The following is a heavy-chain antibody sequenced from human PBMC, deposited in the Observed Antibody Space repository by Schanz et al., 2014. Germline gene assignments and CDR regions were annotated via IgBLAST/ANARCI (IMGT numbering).Heavy chain of an antibody. CDR2: IFTSGNT. CDR1: GGSISSYY. Sequence: QVQLQESGPRLVKPSETLSLTCTVSGGSISSYYWSWIRQPAGKGLEWIGRIFTSGNTNYNPSLKSRVTMSVDPPKNQFSRKLPSVTAADTAVYYCARDRVITFGGVIVSDYWGQGTLVTVSS. J-gene: IGHJ4*02. D-gene: IGHD3-16*02. V-gene: IGHV4-4*07. CDR3: ARDRVITFGGVIVSDY.